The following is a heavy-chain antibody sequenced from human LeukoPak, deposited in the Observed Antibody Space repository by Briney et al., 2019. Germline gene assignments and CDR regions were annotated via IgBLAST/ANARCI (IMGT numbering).Heavy chain of an antibody. CDR3: AREAWGSGSTTFDY. Sequence: TSETLSLTCAVSGGSISSGGYSWSWIRQPPGKGLEWIGYIYYSGSTYYNPSLKSRVTISVDTSKNQFSLKLSSVTAADTAVYYCAREAWGSGSTTFDYWGQGTLVTVSS. CDR2: IYYSGST. CDR1: GGSISSGGYS. V-gene: IGHV4-30-4*07. D-gene: IGHD3-10*01. J-gene: IGHJ4*02.